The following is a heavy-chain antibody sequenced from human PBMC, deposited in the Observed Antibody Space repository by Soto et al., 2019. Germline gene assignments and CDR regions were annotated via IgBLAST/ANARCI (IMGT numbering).Heavy chain of an antibody. D-gene: IGHD7-27*01. CDR3: AKNWNWGSLVH. V-gene: IGHV4-59*08. Sequence: QVHLQESGPGLVKPSETLSLTCTVSGDSISTDYWSWIRQSPGKGLELIGFIYYGGSTNYNPSLNSRVPISVDTPKNQFSLKLSSVTDADTAVYYCAKNWNWGSLVHWGQGTLVTVSS. J-gene: IGHJ4*02. CDR1: GDSISTDY. CDR2: IYYGGST.